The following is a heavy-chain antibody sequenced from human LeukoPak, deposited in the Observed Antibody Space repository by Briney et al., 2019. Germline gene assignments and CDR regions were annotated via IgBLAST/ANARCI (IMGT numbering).Heavy chain of an antibody. CDR3: ARGWNVDTAMVSKVYYFDY. CDR2: ISSSGSTI. Sequence: KTGGSLRLSCAASGFTFSDYYMSWIRQAPGKGLEWVSYISSSGSTIYYADSVKGRFTISRDNAKNSLYLQMNSLRAEDTAVYYCARGWNVDTAMVSKVYYFDYWGQGTLVTVSS. J-gene: IGHJ4*02. D-gene: IGHD5-18*01. V-gene: IGHV3-11*04. CDR1: GFTFSDYY.